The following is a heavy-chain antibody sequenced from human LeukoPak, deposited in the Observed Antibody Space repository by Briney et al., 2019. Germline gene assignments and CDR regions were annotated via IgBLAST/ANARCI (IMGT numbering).Heavy chain of an antibody. J-gene: IGHJ5*02. Sequence: PGGSLRLSCAASGFTFSNYSMNWVRQAPGKGLEWVSCISSIGSYIYYADSVKGRFTISRDNAKNSLYLQMNSLRAEDTAVYYCARSPSYGDYVFSWFDPWGQGTLVTVSS. CDR1: GFTFSNYS. CDR3: ARSPSYGDYVFSWFDP. CDR2: ISSIGSYI. D-gene: IGHD4-17*01. V-gene: IGHV3-21*01.